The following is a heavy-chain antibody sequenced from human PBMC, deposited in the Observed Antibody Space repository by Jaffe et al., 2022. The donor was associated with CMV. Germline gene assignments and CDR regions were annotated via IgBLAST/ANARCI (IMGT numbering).Heavy chain of an antibody. CDR1: GFTFSKAW. Sequence: EVQLVESGGGLVKPGGSLRLSCAASGFTFSKAWMSWVRQAPGKGLEWVGRIKSKTDGGTIDYAAPVKGRFSITRDDSKNTLYLQMNSLKTEDTAVYYCTTGVWPWLVLGRGMDVWGQGTTVTVSS. D-gene: IGHD6-19*01. CDR2: IKSKTDGGTI. J-gene: IGHJ6*02. V-gene: IGHV3-15*01. CDR3: TTGVWPWLVLGRGMDV.